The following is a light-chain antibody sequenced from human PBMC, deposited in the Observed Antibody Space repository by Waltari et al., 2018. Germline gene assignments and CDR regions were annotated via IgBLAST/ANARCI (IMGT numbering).Light chain of an antibody. CDR3: QQYYDYPRT. CDR1: QAIGSY. V-gene: IGKV1-8*01. CDR2: AAS. Sequence: AIRMTQSPSSFSASTGDRVTITCRASQAIGSYLAWYRQKPGRFPKLLISAASTLQSGVPDRFTGSGSGTDFTLTINCLQSEDFATYYCQQYYDYPRTFGQGTKVEVK. J-gene: IGKJ1*01.